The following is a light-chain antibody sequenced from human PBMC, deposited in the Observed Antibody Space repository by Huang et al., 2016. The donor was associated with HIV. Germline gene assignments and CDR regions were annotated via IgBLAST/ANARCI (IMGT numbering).Light chain of an antibody. CDR2: EAS. V-gene: IGKV3-15*01. J-gene: IGKJ4*01. Sequence: ETLMTQFPATLSVSPGERATLSCRASQNVRNNLAWYQQKPGQAPRLLVYEASSRDTGVPGRFSGSGSGIDFTLTISSLQSEDFAVYYCQQFNNWPPAFGGGTTVEIK. CDR1: QNVRNN. CDR3: QQFNNWPPA.